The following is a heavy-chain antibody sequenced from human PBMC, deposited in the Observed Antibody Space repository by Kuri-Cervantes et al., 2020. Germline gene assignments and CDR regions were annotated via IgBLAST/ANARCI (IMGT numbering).Heavy chain of an antibody. D-gene: IGHD6-19*01. CDR1: GGSVSSYY. J-gene: IGHJ4*02. V-gene: IGHV4-4*07. CDR3: AGDSGWYGAVGFSEK. Sequence: GSLRLSCTVSGGSVSSYYWSWIRQPAGKRLEWIGRIYTSRSTNYNPSLKSRVTMSVDTSKNQIPLKLTSVTAADTAVYYCAGDSGWYGAVGFSEKWGQGTLVTVSS. CDR2: IYTSRST.